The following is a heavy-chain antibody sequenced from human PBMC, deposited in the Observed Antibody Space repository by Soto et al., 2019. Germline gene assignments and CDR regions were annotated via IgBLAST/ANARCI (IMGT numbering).Heavy chain of an antibody. V-gene: IGHV1-18*01. CDR1: GYTFTSYG. J-gene: IGHJ5*02. Sequence: ASVKVSCKASGYTFTSYGISWVRQAPGQGLEWMGWISAYNGNTNYAQKLQGRVTMTTDTSTSTAYMELRSLISDDTAVYYCARVIGRYCSSTSCYMSSGWFDPWGQGTLVTVSS. CDR3: ARVIGRYCSSTSCYMSSGWFDP. CDR2: ISAYNGNT. D-gene: IGHD2-2*02.